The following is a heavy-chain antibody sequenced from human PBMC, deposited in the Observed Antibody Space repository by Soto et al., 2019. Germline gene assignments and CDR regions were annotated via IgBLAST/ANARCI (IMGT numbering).Heavy chain of an antibody. J-gene: IGHJ4*02. CDR1: GGSISSSSYY. CDR2: IYYSGST. CDR3: ARHFPYRSYYDSSGYYYDVDYFDY. D-gene: IGHD3-22*01. V-gene: IGHV4-39*01. Sequence: PSETLSLTCTVSGGSISSSSYYWGWIRQPPGKGLEWIGSIYYSGSTYYNPSLKSRVTISVDTSKNQFSLKLSSVTAADTAVYYCARHFPYRSYYDSSGYYYDVDYFDYWGQGTLVTVSS.